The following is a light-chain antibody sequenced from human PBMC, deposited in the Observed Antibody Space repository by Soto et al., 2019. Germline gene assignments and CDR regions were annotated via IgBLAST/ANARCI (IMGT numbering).Light chain of an antibody. Sequence: EIVLTQSPGILSLSPGERATLSCRASQSVSSNYLAWYQQKPGQSPRLLIYVASNRATGIPDRSSGSGSGTDFSLTISRLEPEDFAVYYCQQYGSSPRTFGQGTKVEIK. V-gene: IGKV3-20*01. CDR3: QQYGSSPRT. CDR2: VAS. J-gene: IGKJ1*01. CDR1: QSVSSNY.